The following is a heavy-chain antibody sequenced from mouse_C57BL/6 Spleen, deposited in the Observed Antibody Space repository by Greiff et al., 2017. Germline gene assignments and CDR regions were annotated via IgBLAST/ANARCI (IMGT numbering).Heavy chain of an antibody. Sequence: QVQLKESGAELVRPGASVKLSCKASGYTFTDYYINWVKQRPGQGLEWIARIYPGSGNTYYNEKFKGKATLTAEKSSSTAYMQLSSLTSEEAAVYFCARSFYGSRHWYCDVWGTGTTVTVDS. CDR3: ARSFYGSRHWYCDV. V-gene: IGHV1-76*01. CDR2: IYPGSGNT. J-gene: IGHJ1*03. D-gene: IGHD1-1*01. CDR1: GYTFTDYY.